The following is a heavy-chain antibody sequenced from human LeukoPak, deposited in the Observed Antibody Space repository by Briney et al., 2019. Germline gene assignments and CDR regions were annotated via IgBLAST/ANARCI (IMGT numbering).Heavy chain of an antibody. D-gene: IGHD2-2*02. CDR3: ARLASHCSSTSCYTLYYYYGMDV. Sequence: SETLSLTCAVYGGSFSGYYWSWIRQPPGKGLEWIGEINHSGSTNYNPSLKSRVTISVDTSKNQFSLKLSSVTAADTAVYYCARLASHCSSTSCYTLYYYYGMDVWGQGTTVTVSS. CDR2: INHSGST. J-gene: IGHJ6*02. CDR1: GGSFSGYY. V-gene: IGHV4-34*01.